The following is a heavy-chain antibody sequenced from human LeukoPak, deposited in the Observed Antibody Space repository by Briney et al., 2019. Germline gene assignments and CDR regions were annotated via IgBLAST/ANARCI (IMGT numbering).Heavy chain of an antibody. Sequence: PQTLSHTSIVPVGSIRRGGYYTSSIRQHPGDGLGWLGYIYYSGSTYYHPSLKSRVTISVDTSKNQFSLKLSSVTAADTAVYYCARGVTVIVGAEHFDYWGQGTLVTVSS. J-gene: IGHJ4*02. CDR1: VGSIRRGGYY. CDR2: IYYSGST. D-gene: IGHD1-26*01. CDR3: ARGVTVIVGAEHFDY. V-gene: IGHV4-31*03.